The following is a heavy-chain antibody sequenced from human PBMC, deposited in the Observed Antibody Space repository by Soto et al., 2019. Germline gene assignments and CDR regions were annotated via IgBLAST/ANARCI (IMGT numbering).Heavy chain of an antibody. Sequence: WGSLRLSCAASGFTFSSYAMHWVRQAPGKGLEWVAIISFDGSNKDYADSVKGRFTISRDNSKNTPYLQMNSLRTEDTAVYYCARDRRYCTNGVCHTLTDWGQGTQVTVSS. J-gene: IGHJ4*02. CDR1: GFTFSSYA. D-gene: IGHD2-8*01. CDR3: ARDRRYCTNGVCHTLTD. CDR2: ISFDGSNK. V-gene: IGHV3-30-3*01.